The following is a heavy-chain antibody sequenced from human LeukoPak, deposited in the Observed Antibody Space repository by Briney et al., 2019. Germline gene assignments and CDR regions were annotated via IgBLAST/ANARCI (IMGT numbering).Heavy chain of an antibody. J-gene: IGHJ4*02. D-gene: IGHD5-12*01. CDR2: IIPIFGPA. Sequence: GASVKVSCKASGGTFSRSAISWVRQAPGQGLEWMGGIIPIFGPANYAQKFQGRVTITADESTSTAYMELSSLRSEDTAVYYCARDVNSGYDSPFDYWGQGTLVTVSS. CDR1: GGTFSRSA. V-gene: IGHV1-69*13. CDR3: ARDVNSGYDSPFDY.